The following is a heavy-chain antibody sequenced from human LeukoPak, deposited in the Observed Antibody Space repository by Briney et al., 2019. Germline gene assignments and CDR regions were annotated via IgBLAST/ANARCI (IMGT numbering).Heavy chain of an antibody. D-gene: IGHD6-19*01. V-gene: IGHV4-34*01. CDR2: INHSGST. CDR3: ARGMIAVAGTGTYYFDY. Sequence: PSETLSLTCAVYGGSFSGYYWSWIRQPSGKGLEWIGEINHSGSTNYNPSLKSRVTISVDTSKNQFSLKLSSVTAADTAVYYCARGMIAVAGTGTYYFDYWGQGTLVTVSS. CDR1: GGSFSGYY. J-gene: IGHJ4*02.